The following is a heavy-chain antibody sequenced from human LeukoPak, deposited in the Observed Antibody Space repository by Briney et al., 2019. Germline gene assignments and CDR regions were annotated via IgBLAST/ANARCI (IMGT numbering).Heavy chain of an antibody. CDR2: ISYDGSNK. Sequence: SGGSLRLSCAASGFTFSSYAMHWVRQAPGKGLEWVAVISYDGSNKYYADSVKGRFTISRDNSKNTLYLQMNSLRAEDTAVYYCARDLGYCSSTSCFYGTDVWGQGTTVTVSS. J-gene: IGHJ6*02. CDR1: GFTFSSYA. V-gene: IGHV3-30-3*01. CDR3: ARDLGYCSSTSCFYGTDV. D-gene: IGHD2-2*01.